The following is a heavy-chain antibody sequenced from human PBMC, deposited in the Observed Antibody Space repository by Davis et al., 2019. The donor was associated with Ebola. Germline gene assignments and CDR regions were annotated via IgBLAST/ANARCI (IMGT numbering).Heavy chain of an antibody. CDR1: GDSIISSKW. J-gene: IGHJ6*04. Sequence: MPSETLSLTCAVSGDSIISSKWWSWLRQSPGKGLEWIGETYHTGPTNYNPSLKSRVTISVDTSKNQFSLKLSSVTAADTAVYYCAFNGMDVWGKGTTVTVSS. CDR2: TYHTGPT. CDR3: AFNGMDV. V-gene: IGHV4-4*02.